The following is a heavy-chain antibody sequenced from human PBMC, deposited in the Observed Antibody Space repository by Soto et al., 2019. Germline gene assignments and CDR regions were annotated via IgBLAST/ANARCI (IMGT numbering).Heavy chain of an antibody. CDR1: GYSFTSYW. D-gene: IGHD2-15*01. V-gene: IGHV5-51*01. CDR3: AKSRLALRDAFDI. J-gene: IGHJ3*02. CDR2: IYPGDSDT. Sequence: GESQKISCKGSGYSFTSYWIGWVRQMPGKGLEWMGIIYPGDSDTRYGPSFQGQVIIAADKSISTAYLQWNSLKASDTAMYYCAKSRLALRDAFDIWGQGTMVTVSS.